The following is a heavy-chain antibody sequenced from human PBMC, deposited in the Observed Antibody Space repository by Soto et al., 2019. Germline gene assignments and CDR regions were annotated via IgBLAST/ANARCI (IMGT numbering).Heavy chain of an antibody. CDR2: TKNKANSYTT. V-gene: IGHV3-72*01. CDR3: ASSLSGSNYWYFDV. J-gene: IGHJ2*01. Sequence: EVQLVESGGGLVQPGGSLRLSCAASEFTFSDHYMDWVRQAPGKGLEWVGRTKNKANSYTTEYAASVKGRFTVSRDDSMNSRYLQMTSLKTEDTAVYYCASSLSGSNYWYFDVWGRGTLVTVSS. D-gene: IGHD3-22*01. CDR1: EFTFSDHY.